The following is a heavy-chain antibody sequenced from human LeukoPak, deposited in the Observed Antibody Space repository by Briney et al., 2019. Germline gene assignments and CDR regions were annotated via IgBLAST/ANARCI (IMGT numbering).Heavy chain of an antibody. D-gene: IGHD6-13*01. J-gene: IGHJ4*02. V-gene: IGHV1-18*01. CDR2: ISAYNGNT. Sequence: ASVKVSCKASGYTFSSYDISWVRQAPGQGLEWMGWISAYNGNTNYAQKLQGRVTMTRNTSISTAYMELSSLRSEDTAVYYCARDRLVKPGIAAAWGYWGQGTLVTVSS. CDR3: ARDRLVKPGIAAAWGY. CDR1: GYTFSSYD.